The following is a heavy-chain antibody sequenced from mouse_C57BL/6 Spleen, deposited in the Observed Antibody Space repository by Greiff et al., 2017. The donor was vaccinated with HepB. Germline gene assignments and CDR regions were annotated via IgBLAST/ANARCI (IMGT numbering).Heavy chain of an antibody. V-gene: IGHV1-81*01. CDR3: ARSESGAYYYAMDY. CDR1: GYTFTSYG. Sequence: QVHVKQSGAELARPGASVKLSCKASGYTFTSYGISWVKQRTGQGLEWIGEIYPRSGNTYYNEKFKGKATLTADKSSSTAYMELRSLTSEDSAVYFCARSESGAYYYAMDYWGQGTSVTVSS. D-gene: IGHD4-1*01. J-gene: IGHJ4*01. CDR2: IYPRSGNT.